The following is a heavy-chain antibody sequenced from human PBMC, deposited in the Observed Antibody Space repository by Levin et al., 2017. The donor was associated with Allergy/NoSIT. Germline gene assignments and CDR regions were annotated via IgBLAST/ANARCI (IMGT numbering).Heavy chain of an antibody. CDR3: ARGRYLDV. Sequence: ESLKISCAASGFTFSGYWMSWVRQAPGKGLEWVANIKQDGSEKYYVDSVKGRFTISRDNAKNSLFLQMHSLRAEDTAVYYCARGRYLDVWGQGTTVTVSS. CDR2: IKQDGSEK. V-gene: IGHV3-7*01. CDR1: GFTFSGYW. D-gene: IGHD3-9*01. J-gene: IGHJ6*02.